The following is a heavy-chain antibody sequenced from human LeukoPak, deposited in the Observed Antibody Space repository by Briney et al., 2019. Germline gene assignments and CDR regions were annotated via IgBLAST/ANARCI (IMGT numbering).Heavy chain of an antibody. CDR3: ARIAAAGFLGWFDP. D-gene: IGHD6-13*01. V-gene: IGHV4-59*08. Sequence: SETLSLTCTVSGGSISSSYWSWIRQPPGKGLEWIGYIHYSGSTNYNPSLKSRVTMSVNTSKNQFSLKLSSVTAADTAVYYCARIAAAGFLGWFDPWGQGILVTVSS. CDR1: GGSISSSY. J-gene: IGHJ5*02. CDR2: IHYSGST.